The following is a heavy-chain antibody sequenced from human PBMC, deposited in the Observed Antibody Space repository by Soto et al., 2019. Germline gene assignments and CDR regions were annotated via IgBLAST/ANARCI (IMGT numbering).Heavy chain of an antibody. CDR2: IIPIFGTA. CDR3: ARDFNSEKSLYFDY. CDR1: GGTFSSYA. V-gene: IGHV1-69*13. D-gene: IGHD5-18*01. J-gene: IGHJ4*02. Sequence: ASVKVSCKASGGTFSSYAISWVRQAPGQGLEWMGGIIPIFGTANYAQKFQGRVTITADESTSTAYMELSSLRSEDTAVYYCARDFNSEKSLYFDYWGQGTLVTVSS.